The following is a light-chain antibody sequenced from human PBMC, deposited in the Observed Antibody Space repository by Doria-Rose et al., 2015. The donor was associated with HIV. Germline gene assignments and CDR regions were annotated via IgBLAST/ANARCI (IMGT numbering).Light chain of an antibody. CDR2: DAS. V-gene: IGKV3-20*01. CDR1: QSVSRSY. J-gene: IGKJ5*01. Sequence: SPGTLSLSPGERATLSCRASQSVSRSYLAWYQRKPGLAPRLLIYDASSRATGIPDRFSGSGSGTDFTLIISRLEPEDFGVYYCQQYGSSPTTFGQGTRLEIK. CDR3: QQYGSSPTT.